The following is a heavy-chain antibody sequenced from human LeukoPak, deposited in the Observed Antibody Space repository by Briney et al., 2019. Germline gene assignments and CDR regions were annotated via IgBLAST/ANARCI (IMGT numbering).Heavy chain of an antibody. CDR3: AKTLPAGSVYYYDSSGYYRALYI. CDR1: VGSISSDY. CDR2: IFMSGIA. D-gene: IGHD3-22*01. Sequence: PETLSLTFTVPVGSISSDYWSWIWQRPGEGLGWMGYIFMSGIAEYTPSLKSRVTLSLAASKYQLPLNLSSVTAPDTAVYYCAKTLPAGSVYYYDSSGYYRALYIWGQGTMVTVSS. V-gene: IGHV4-4*09. J-gene: IGHJ3*02.